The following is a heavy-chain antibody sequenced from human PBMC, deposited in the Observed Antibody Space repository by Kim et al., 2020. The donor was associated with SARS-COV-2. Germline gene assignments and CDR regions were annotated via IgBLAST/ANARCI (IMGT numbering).Heavy chain of an antibody. D-gene: IGHD1-7*01. V-gene: IGHV7-4-1*02. Sequence: YAQGFTGRFVFSLDTSVSTAYLQISSLKAEDTAVYYCARDLGWNYAGVYYWGQGTLVTVSS. CDR3: ARDLGWNYAGVYY. J-gene: IGHJ4*02.